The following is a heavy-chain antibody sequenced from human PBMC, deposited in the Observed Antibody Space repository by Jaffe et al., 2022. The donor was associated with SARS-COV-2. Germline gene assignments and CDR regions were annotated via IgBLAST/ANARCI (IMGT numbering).Heavy chain of an antibody. CDR3: ARVSVVVAAGVGWFEP. CDR2: INSYNGGT. D-gene: IGHD2-15*01. Sequence: QVQLVQSGAEVKKPGASVKVSCKASGYTFTDYYIHWVRQAPGQGLEWMGWINSYNGGTNYARKFRGRVTMTRDTSITTAYMELSSLRSDDTAIYYCARVSVVVAAGVGWFEPWGQGTLVTVSS. V-gene: IGHV1-2*02. J-gene: IGHJ5*02. CDR1: GYTFTDYY.